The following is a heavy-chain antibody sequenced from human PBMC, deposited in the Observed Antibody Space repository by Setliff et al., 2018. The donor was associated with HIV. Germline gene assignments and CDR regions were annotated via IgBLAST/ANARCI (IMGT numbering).Heavy chain of an antibody. D-gene: IGHD2-8*02. V-gene: IGHV3-23*01. CDR2: ISGSGGTT. CDR1: GFTFSSYA. J-gene: IGHJ6*03. Sequence: GGSLRLSCAASGFTFSSYAMSWVRQAPGKGLEWVSVISGSGGTTYYADSVKGRFTISRDNSKDTVFLKINSLRGEDTAVYYCAKSLLVAGNDDYYYIDVWGKGTTVTVSS. CDR3: AKSLLVAGNDDYYYIDV.